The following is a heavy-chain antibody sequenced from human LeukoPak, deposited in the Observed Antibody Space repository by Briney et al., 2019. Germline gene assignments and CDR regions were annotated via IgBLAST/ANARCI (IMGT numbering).Heavy chain of an antibody. J-gene: IGHJ3*02. CDR3: ARDLVTVTKGFDI. CDR1: GDSFSSHY. V-gene: IGHV4-59*11. CDR2: ISYIGTT. D-gene: IGHD4-17*01. Sequence: SETLSLTCAVSGDSFSSHYWTWIRQPPGRGLEWIGYISYIGTTNYNPSLKSRVTISIDTSKNQFSLKLSSVTTADTAVYYCARDLVTVTKGFDIWGLGTMISVSS.